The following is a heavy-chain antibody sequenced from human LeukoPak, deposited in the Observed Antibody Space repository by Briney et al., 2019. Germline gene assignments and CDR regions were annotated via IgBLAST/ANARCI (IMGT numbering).Heavy chain of an antibody. CDR3: AREGRGYCSGGSCRKNWFDP. D-gene: IGHD2-15*01. Sequence: SETLSLTCTVSGGSISSYYWSWIRQPPGKGLEWIGYIYYSGSTNYNPSLKGRVTISVDTSKNQFSLKLSSVTAADTAVYYCAREGRGYCSGGSCRKNWFDPWGQGTLVTVSS. CDR2: IYYSGST. CDR1: GGSISSYY. J-gene: IGHJ5*02. V-gene: IGHV4-59*01.